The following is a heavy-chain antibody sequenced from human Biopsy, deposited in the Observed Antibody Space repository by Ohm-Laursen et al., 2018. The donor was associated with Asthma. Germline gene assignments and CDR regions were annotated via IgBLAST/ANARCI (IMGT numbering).Heavy chain of an antibody. D-gene: IGHD3-9*01. Sequence: ASVKVSCKASGYTVTRYAINWVRQAPGQGLEWMGWINTNTGNPTYAQGFTGRFVFSLDTSVNTAHLQISSLKAEDTAVYYCAKIISYYHKRPPPFFDYGGREPWSPSPQ. CDR3: AKIISYYHKRPPPFFDY. V-gene: IGHV7-4-1*02. CDR2: INTNTGNP. CDR1: GYTVTRYA. J-gene: IGHJ4*02.